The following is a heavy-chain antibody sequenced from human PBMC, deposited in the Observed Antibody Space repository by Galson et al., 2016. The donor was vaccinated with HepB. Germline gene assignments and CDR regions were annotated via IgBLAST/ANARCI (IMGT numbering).Heavy chain of an antibody. D-gene: IGHD2-2*01. V-gene: IGHV3-73*01. CDR3: TTDALDH. J-gene: IGHJ4*02. CDR1: GFLFSGSA. CDR2: IRNKANNYTT. Sequence: SLRLSCAASGFLFSGSAMHWVRQAPGKGLEWVGRIRNKANNYTTTHRESVKGRFAISRDDSKNMAYLLMNSLKTEDTGVYFCTTDALDHWGQGTLVTVSS.